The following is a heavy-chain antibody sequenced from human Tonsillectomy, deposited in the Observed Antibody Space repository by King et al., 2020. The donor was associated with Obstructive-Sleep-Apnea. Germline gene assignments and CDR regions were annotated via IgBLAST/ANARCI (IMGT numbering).Heavy chain of an antibody. CDR1: GFTFTDYDYY. J-gene: IGHJ4*02. V-gene: IGHV3-11*06. Sequence: HVQLVESGGGVVKPGGSLRLSCAASGFTFTDYDYYMSWVRQAPGKGLEWVGYISSTGTYLKYADSLKGRLPISGDNAANSVYSQMNSLRADDTALYFCARESGDWLVDSWGQGTLVIVSS. CDR3: ARESGDWLVDS. CDR2: ISSTGTYL. D-gene: IGHD6-19*01.